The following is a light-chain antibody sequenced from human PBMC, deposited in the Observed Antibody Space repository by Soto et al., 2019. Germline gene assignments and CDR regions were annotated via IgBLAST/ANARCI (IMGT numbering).Light chain of an antibody. CDR2: SNN. V-gene: IGLV1-44*01. J-gene: IGLJ2*01. CDR1: TSNIGSNA. CDR3: ATWDDSLTGLV. Sequence: QAVLTQPPSASGTPRQRVTISCSGSTSNIGSNAVNWYQQLPGTAPKLLIYSNNQRPSGVPDRFSGSRSGNSASLAISGLQSEDEADYYCATWDDSLTGLVFGGGTKLTAL.